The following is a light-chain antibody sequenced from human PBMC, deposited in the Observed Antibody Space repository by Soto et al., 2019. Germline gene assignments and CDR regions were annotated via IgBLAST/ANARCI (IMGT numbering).Light chain of an antibody. V-gene: IGLV1-40*01. CDR1: SSSIGAGYG. CDR3: QSYDSSLSGVV. J-gene: IGLJ2*01. Sequence: QSVLTQPPSVSGAPGQRVTISCAGGSSSIGAGYGVHWYQQLPGTAPKLLIYGNFNRPSGVPDRFSGSKSGTSASLAITGLQAGDEADYYCQSYDSSLSGVVFGGGTKLTVL. CDR2: GNF.